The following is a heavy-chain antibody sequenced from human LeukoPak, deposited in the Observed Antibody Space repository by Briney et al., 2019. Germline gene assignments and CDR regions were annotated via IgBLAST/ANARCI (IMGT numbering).Heavy chain of an antibody. CDR1: GGTFSSYA. V-gene: IGHV1-69*05. Sequence: SVKVSCKASGGTFSSYAISWVRQAPGQGLEWMGGIIPIFGTANYAQKLQGRVTMTTDTSTSTAYMELRSLRSDDTAVYYCARVSCSSTSCYTGYDYWGQGTLVTVSS. J-gene: IGHJ4*02. CDR3: ARVSCSSTSCYTGYDY. D-gene: IGHD2-2*02. CDR2: IIPIFGTA.